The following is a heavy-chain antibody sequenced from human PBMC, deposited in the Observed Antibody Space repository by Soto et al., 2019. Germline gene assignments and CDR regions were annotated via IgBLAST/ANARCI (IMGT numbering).Heavy chain of an antibody. Sequence: QEQLVESGGGVVQPGRSLGLSCAASGFSFRTYAMHWVRQAPGKGLEWVAVISSDGRKEFYVDSVKGRFTISRDNSKNTLYLQMNSPRADDTSMYYCARDNGGYWGQGTLVTVSS. CDR3: ARDNGGY. J-gene: IGHJ4*02. CDR2: ISSDGRKE. V-gene: IGHV3-30*04. D-gene: IGHD2-8*01. CDR1: GFSFRTYA.